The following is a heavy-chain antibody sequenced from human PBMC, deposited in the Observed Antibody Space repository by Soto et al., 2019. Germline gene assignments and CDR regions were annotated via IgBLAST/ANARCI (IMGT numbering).Heavy chain of an antibody. Sequence: QVQLVQSGAEVTKPGSSVTVSCTASGDTFSRFTLSWVRQAPGQGLEWMGRIIPMLGMSNSALKFQGRVTITADKSTNKVYMHPNSLRSDDTAVYYCATSYGSGSAHFDSWGQGTLVTVSS. CDR2: IIPMLGMS. V-gene: IGHV1-69*02. CDR3: ATSYGSGSAHFDS. J-gene: IGHJ4*02. CDR1: GDTFSRFT. D-gene: IGHD3-10*01.